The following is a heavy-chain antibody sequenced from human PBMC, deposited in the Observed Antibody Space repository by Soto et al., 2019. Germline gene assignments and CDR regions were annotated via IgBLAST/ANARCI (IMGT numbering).Heavy chain of an antibody. CDR2: ISAYNGNT. J-gene: IGHJ4*02. Sequence: QVQLVQSGAEVKKPGASVKVSCKASGYTFTNFGISWVRQATGQGLEWMGWISAYNGNTNYAQNFQGRVTMTTDTSTSTAYMGLRSLRSDETAGYSCARGARPFDYWGQGSLVTVSS. CDR3: ARGARPFDY. V-gene: IGHV1-18*01. D-gene: IGHD3-16*01. CDR1: GYTFTNFG.